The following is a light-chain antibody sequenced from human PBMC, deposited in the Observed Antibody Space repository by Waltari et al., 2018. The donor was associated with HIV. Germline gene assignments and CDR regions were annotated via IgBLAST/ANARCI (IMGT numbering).Light chain of an antibody. CDR2: SDD. Sequence: QSVLPQPPSASGTHGQRVVIYCSGSASNIGSNTIKWFQQLPGSAPKVIVYSDDHRPSGVPDRFSGSKSGTSASLASSGVQSEDEADYYCSAWDDSLNAYVFGSGTKVTVL. J-gene: IGLJ1*01. V-gene: IGLV1-44*01. CDR1: ASNIGSNT. CDR3: SAWDDSLNAYV.